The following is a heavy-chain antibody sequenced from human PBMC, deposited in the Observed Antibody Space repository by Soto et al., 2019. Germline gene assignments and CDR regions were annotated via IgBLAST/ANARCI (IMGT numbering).Heavy chain of an antibody. CDR2: IKSKTDGGTT. J-gene: IGHJ4*02. CDR1: GFTFSDAW. V-gene: IGHV3-15*01. Sequence: EVQLVESGGGLVKPGGSLRLSCAASGFTFSDAWMSWVRQAPGKGLEWVGRIKSKTDGGTTDYAAPVKGRFTISRDDSQDTLYLQMNLLKTDDTAVYYCTTDRGRRAGYAQDYWGQGTLVTVSS. CDR3: TTDRGRRAGYAQDY. D-gene: IGHD5-18*01.